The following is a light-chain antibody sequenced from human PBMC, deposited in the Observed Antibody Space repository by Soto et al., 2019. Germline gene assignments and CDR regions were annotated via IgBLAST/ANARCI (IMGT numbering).Light chain of an antibody. CDR2: AAS. J-gene: IGKJ4*01. CDR3: QQFNSYPLT. CDR1: QGIASS. Sequence: DITLTQSPSFLSASVGDRVTITCRASQGIASSLAWYQQKAGKAPKLLIYAASTLESGVPSRFSGSGPGTEFTLTISSLQPEDFAIYYCQQFNSYPLTFGGGTKVEIK. V-gene: IGKV1-9*01.